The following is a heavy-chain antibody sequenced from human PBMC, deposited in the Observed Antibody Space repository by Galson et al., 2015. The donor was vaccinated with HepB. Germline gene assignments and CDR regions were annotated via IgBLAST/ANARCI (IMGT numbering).Heavy chain of an antibody. Sequence: SLRLSCAASGFTFSDYYMSWIRQAPGKGPEWVSYIRGSSTYINYADSVKGRFTISRDNAKNSLYLQMNSLRAGDTAVYYGARVWSVGQDDSGRCYFDSWGQGALVAVSS. J-gene: IGHJ4*02. CDR2: IRGSSTYI. CDR3: ARVWSVGQDDSGRCYFDS. V-gene: IGHV3-11*06. CDR1: GFTFSDYY. D-gene: IGHD6-19*01.